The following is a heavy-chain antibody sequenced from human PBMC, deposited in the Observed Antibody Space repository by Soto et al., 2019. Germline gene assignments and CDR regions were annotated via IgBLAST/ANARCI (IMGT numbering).Heavy chain of an antibody. D-gene: IGHD3-16*01. CDR2: IGGGGGGST. CDR1: GFTLSSYG. Sequence: GGSLRLSCAVSGFTLSSYGMSWVRQAPGKGLEWVSGIGGGGGGSTYYADSVKGRFTISSDNSKNTLYLQVNSLRAEDTAIYYCAKAGGGVRGSNWFDSWGQGTPVTVSS. CDR3: AKAGGGVRGSNWFDS. J-gene: IGHJ5*01. V-gene: IGHV3-23*01.